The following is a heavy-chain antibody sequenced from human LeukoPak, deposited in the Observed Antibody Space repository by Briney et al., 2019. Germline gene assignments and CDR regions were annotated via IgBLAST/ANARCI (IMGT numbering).Heavy chain of an antibody. D-gene: IGHD3-16*01. Sequence: ASVKVSCKASGYTFTSYDINWVRQATGQGLEWMGWMNPNSGNTGYAQKVQGRVTMTRNTSISTAYMELSSLRSEDTAVYYCARGPHLRFGEVYYYYYMDVWGKGTTVTVSS. CDR2: MNPNSGNT. V-gene: IGHV1-8*01. CDR1: GYTFTSYD. J-gene: IGHJ6*03. CDR3: ARGPHLRFGEVYYYYYMDV.